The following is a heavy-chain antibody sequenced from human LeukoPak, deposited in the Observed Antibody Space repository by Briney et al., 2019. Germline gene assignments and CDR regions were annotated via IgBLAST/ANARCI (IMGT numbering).Heavy chain of an antibody. CDR2: INPNSGGT. Sequence: ASVKVSCKASGYTFTGYYMHWVRQAPGQGLEWMGRINPNSGGTNYAQKFQGRVTMTRDTSISTAYMELSRLRSDDTAVYYCAREPYCSSTSCSTNWFDPWGQGTLVTVSS. CDR3: AREPYCSSTSCSTNWFDP. D-gene: IGHD2-2*01. CDR1: GYTFTGYY. V-gene: IGHV1-2*02. J-gene: IGHJ5*02.